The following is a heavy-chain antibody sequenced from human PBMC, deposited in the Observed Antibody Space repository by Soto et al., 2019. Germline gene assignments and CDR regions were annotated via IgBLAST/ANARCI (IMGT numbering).Heavy chain of an antibody. CDR3: AGSYSSGWYLGWDNWFDP. D-gene: IGHD6-19*01. J-gene: IGHJ5*02. CDR2: ISGSGGST. Sequence: PGGSLRLSCAASGFTFSSYAMSWVRQAPGKGLEWVSAISGSGGSTYYADSVKGRFTISRDNSKNTLYLQMNSLRAEDTAVYYCAGSYSSGWYLGWDNWFDPWGQGTLVTVSS. V-gene: IGHV3-23*01. CDR1: GFTFSSYA.